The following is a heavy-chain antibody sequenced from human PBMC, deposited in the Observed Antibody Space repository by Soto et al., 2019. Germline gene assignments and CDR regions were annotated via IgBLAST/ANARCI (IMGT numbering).Heavy chain of an antibody. CDR1: GFTFSSYG. V-gene: IGHV3-30*18. CDR2: ISYDGSNK. D-gene: IGHD5-18*01. CDR3: AKLPTPPRGYSYGPSSRTHFDY. J-gene: IGHJ4*02. Sequence: PGGSLRLSCAASGFTFSSYGMHWVRQAPGKGLEWVAVISYDGSNKYYADSVKGRFTISRDNSKNTLYLQMNSLRAEDTAVYYCAKLPTPPRGYSYGPSSRTHFDYWGQGTLVTVSS.